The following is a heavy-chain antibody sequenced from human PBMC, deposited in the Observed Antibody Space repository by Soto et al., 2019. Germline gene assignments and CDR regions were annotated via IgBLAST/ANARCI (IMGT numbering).Heavy chain of an antibody. CDR3: ARSIAGAGKNWFDP. CDR1: GDAVSSVNFS. J-gene: IGHJ5*02. V-gene: IGHV4-61*01. CDR2: FYNNGRT. Sequence: SETLSLTCVVSGDAVSSVNFSWSWIRQPPGKGLEWIGHFYNNGRTKYSPSLKSRVTISADMSKNQFSLKLNSVTAADTAVYYCARSIAGAGKNWFDPWGPGTLVTLSS. D-gene: IGHD6-6*01.